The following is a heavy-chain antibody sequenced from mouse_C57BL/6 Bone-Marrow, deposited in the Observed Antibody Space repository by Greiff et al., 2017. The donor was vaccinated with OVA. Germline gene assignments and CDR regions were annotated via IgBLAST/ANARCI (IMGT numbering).Heavy chain of an antibody. J-gene: IGHJ4*01. CDR3: ARTVYYYGSSYFFYAMDY. V-gene: IGHV1-69*01. Sequence: QVQLQQSGAELVMPGASVKLSCKASGYTFTSYWMHWVKQRPGQGLEWIGEIDPSDSYTNYNQKFKGKSTLTVDKSSSTAYMQLSSLTSEDSAVYYCARTVYYYGSSYFFYAMDYWGQGTSVTVSS. CDR2: IDPSDSYT. CDR1: GYTFTSYW. D-gene: IGHD1-1*01.